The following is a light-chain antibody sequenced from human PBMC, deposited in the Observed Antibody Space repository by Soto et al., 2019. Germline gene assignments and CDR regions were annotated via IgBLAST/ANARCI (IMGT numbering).Light chain of an antibody. CDR1: RSNIGSNT. V-gene: IGLV1-44*01. CDR2: SNN. J-gene: IGLJ2*01. Sequence: QAVVTQPPSESGTPGQRVTISCSGSRSNIGSNTVNWYQQLPGTAPKFLIYSNNQRPSGVPKRFSASKSGTSASLAISGLQSEDEADYYCATWDDSLNGHVVFGGGTQLTVL. CDR3: ATWDDSLNGHVV.